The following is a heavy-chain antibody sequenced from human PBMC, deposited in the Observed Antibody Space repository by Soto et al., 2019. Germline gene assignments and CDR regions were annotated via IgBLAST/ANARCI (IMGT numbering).Heavy chain of an antibody. D-gene: IGHD6-13*01. CDR1: GFTFSRHA. CDR2: LSDSGGSI. Sequence: SGGSLRLSCTASGFTFSRHAMTWVLQAPGKGLEWVSGLSDSGGSIYYADSVKGRFTISRDNSMNTLYLQMNTLRAEDTALYYCAKVSSSWYAGFFDLWGRGTLVTVSS. V-gene: IGHV3-23*01. J-gene: IGHJ4*02. CDR3: AKVSSSWYAGFFDL.